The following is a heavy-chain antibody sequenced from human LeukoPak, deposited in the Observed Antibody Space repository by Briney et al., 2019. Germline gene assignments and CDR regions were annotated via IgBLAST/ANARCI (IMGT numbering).Heavy chain of an antibody. Sequence: ASLKVSRKGSGYTFKRYLIRWVRQIPAQGLEWMGWISGHNGNTDYAQKFKDRVTLTTDTSTTTAYMELRSLTSDDTAVYYCARIWAEFQLVSDFWGQGTQVTVSP. CDR1: GYTFKRYL. J-gene: IGHJ4*02. CDR2: ISGHNGNT. CDR3: ARIWAEFQLVSDF. V-gene: IGHV1-18*01. D-gene: IGHD3-10*01.